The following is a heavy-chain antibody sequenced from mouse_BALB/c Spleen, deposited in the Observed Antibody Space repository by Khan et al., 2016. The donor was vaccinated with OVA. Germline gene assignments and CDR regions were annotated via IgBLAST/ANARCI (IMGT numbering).Heavy chain of an antibody. CDR2: IAPGSGST. CDR1: GYTFTSYW. Sequence: QVQLKQSGDDLEKPGASVKLSCKASGYTFTSYWINWIKQRPGQGLEWIGRIAPGSGSTSYNEKFKGKATLTADKSSSTAYMQLSSLTSDDSAVYFCARGGYGTLAYWGQGTLVTVSA. D-gene: IGHD2-1*01. CDR3: ARGGYGTLAY. V-gene: IGHV1-77*01. J-gene: IGHJ3*01.